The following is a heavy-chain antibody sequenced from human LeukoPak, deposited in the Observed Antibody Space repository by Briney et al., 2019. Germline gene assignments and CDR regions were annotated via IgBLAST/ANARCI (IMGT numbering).Heavy chain of an antibody. J-gene: IGHJ3*01. CDR3: ARDRDHVGTMVDVFDF. Sequence: GASVKVSCKTSGFTFTTYYIHWVRQAPGRGLEWMGWINPNSGGTKYAQKFQDRVIMTRDTSITTAYMDLSSLTSDDTAVYYCARDRDHVGTMVDVFDFWGQGTMVTVSS. CDR1: GFTFTTYY. CDR2: INPNSGGT. D-gene: IGHD5-12*01. V-gene: IGHV1-2*02.